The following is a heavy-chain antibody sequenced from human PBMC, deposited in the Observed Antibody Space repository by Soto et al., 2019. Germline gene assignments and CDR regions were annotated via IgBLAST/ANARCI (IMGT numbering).Heavy chain of an antibody. J-gene: IGHJ5*02. Sequence: SETLSLTCTVSGGSISSYYWSWIRQPPGKGLEWIGYIYYSGSTNYNPSLKSRVTISVDTSKNQFSLKLSSVTAADTAVYYCARDQVRVYSYGGENHNWFDPWGQGTLVTVS. D-gene: IGHD5-18*01. CDR3: ARDQVRVYSYGGENHNWFDP. CDR2: IYYSGST. V-gene: IGHV4-59*01. CDR1: GGSISSYY.